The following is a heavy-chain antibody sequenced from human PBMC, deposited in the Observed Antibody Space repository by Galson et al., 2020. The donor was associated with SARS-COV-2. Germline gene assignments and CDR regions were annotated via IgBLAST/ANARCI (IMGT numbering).Heavy chain of an antibody. V-gene: IGHV3-23*01. D-gene: IGHD3-10*01. Sequence: GESLKISCAASGFTFSNYAMNWVRQAPGKGLEWVSGISSGGGITYYADSVKGRFTISRDNSKNTLYLQLNSLRVEDTAVFYCAKGMVQGVRSRYGMDVWGQGTTVTVSS. J-gene: IGHJ6*02. CDR1: GFTFSNYA. CDR3: AKGMVQGVRSRYGMDV. CDR2: ISSGGGIT.